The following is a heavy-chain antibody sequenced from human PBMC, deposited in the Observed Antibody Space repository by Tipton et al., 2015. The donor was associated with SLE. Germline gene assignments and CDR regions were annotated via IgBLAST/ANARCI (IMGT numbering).Heavy chain of an antibody. D-gene: IGHD2-8*02. CDR2: ISFSGLT. J-gene: IGHJ5*02. Sequence: TLSLTCTVSGGSISGYYWSWVRQPPGKGLEWIGYISFSGLTNYNPSVRSRVSTSMDTSKNQFSLQMSSVTAADTALYYCARQSYPGLVVYAHNWFDPWGQGTLVTVSS. V-gene: IGHV4-59*08. CDR1: GGSISGYY. CDR3: ARQSYPGLVVYAHNWFDP.